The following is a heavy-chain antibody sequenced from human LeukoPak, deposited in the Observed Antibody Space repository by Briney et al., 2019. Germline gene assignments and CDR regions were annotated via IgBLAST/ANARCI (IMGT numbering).Heavy chain of an antibody. Sequence: ASVKVSCKASGYTFTSYDINWVRQAPGQGLEWMGWISAYNGNTNYAQRLQGRVTMTTDTSTSTAYMELRSLRSDDTAVYYCARDLDIVVVATTIGSWFDPWGQGTLVTVSS. CDR1: GYTFTSYD. D-gene: IGHD2-2*01. CDR3: ARDLDIVVVATTIGSWFDP. CDR2: ISAYNGNT. J-gene: IGHJ5*02. V-gene: IGHV1-18*01.